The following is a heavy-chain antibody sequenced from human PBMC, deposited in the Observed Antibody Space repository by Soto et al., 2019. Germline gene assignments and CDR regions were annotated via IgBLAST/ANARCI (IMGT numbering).Heavy chain of an antibody. CDR2: INGGSTNT. D-gene: IGHD3-10*01. CDR1: GFAFSSYA. J-gene: IGHJ4*02. CDR3: VRGGGSGSYLLDY. V-gene: IGHV1-3*01. Sequence: QVRLVQSGAEVKKPGSSVKVSCKASGFAFSSYAMHWVRQAPGQRPEWMGYINGGSTNTKYSETFQGRVTITRDTSATTDYMELSSLISEDTAVYYCVRGGGSGSYLLDYWGQGTLVTVSS.